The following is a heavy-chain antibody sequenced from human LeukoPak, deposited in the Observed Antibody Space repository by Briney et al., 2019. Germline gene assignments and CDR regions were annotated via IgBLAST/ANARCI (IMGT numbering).Heavy chain of an antibody. D-gene: IGHD6-13*01. V-gene: IGHV3-23*01. CDR3: AKDLRRDPAAGIVDV. CDR1: GFTFRSYT. Sequence: GGSLRLSXAASGFTFRSYTMNWVRQAPGKGLEWVSATSVIGGRTYYADSVKGRFTISRDNSNNTLFLQMNSLRADDTAIYYCAKDLRRDPAAGIVDVWGKGTTVTVSS. J-gene: IGHJ6*04. CDR2: TSVIGGRT.